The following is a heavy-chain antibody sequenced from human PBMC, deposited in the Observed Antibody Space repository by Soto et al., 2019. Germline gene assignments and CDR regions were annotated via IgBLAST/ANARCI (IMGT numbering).Heavy chain of an antibody. J-gene: IGHJ6*02. Sequence: GGSLRLSCAASGFTFSSYAMSWVRQAPGKGLEWVSAISGSGGSTYYADSVKGRFTISRDNSKNTLYLQMNSLRAEDTAVYYCAKTLQLWSVYYYYGMDVWGQGTTVTVSS. CDR1: GFTFSSYA. CDR2: ISGSGGST. D-gene: IGHD5-18*01. V-gene: IGHV3-23*01. CDR3: AKTLQLWSVYYYYGMDV.